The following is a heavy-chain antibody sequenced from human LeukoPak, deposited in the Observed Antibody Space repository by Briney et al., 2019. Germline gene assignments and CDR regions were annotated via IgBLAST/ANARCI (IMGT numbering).Heavy chain of an antibody. V-gene: IGHV1-24*01. J-gene: IGHJ4*02. CDR1: GYTLTELS. Sequence: ASVKVSCKVSGYTLTELSMHWVRQAPGKGLEWMGGFDPEDGETIYAQKFQGRVTMTEDTSTDTAYMELSSLRSEDTAVYYCATPNLLSRGYRFDYWGQGTLVTVSS. CDR2: FDPEDGET. CDR3: ATPNLLSRGYRFDY. D-gene: IGHD3-22*01.